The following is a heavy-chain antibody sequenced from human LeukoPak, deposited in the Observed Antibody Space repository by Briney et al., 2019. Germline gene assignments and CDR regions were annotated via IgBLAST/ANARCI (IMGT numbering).Heavy chain of an antibody. CDR3: ARNLPAWYSGSYYLDY. J-gene: IGHJ4*02. CDR2: INWNGGST. Sequence: GGSLRLSCAASGFTFDDYGMSWVRQAPGKGLEWVSGINWNGGSTGYADSVKGRFTISRDNAKNSLYLQMNSLRAEDTALYHCARNLPAWYSGSYYLDYWGQGTLVTVSS. D-gene: IGHD1-26*01. V-gene: IGHV3-20*01. CDR1: GFTFDDYG.